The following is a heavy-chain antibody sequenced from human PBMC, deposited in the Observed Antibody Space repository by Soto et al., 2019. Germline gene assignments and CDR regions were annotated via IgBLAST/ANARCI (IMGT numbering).Heavy chain of an antibody. J-gene: IGHJ1*01. D-gene: IGHD6-13*01. Sequence: EVQLVESGGGLVQPGRSLRLSCAASGFTFDDYAMHWVRQVPGKGLEWVSGINWNSGSIGYADSVKGRFAISRDNAKNSLHLQMNSLSAEDTAFYYCVKDESINWYSGHFRHWGQGTLVTFSS. V-gene: IGHV3-9*01. CDR3: VKDESINWYSGHFRH. CDR2: INWNSGSI. CDR1: GFTFDDYA.